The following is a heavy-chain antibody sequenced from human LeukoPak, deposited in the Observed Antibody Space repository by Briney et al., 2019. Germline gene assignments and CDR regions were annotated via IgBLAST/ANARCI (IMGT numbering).Heavy chain of an antibody. V-gene: IGHV3-48*03. Sequence: QPGGSLRLSCAASGFTFSIYEMNWVRQAPGKGLEWVSYISSSGTTIYYADSVKGRFTISRDNAKNSLYLQMNSLRAEDTAVFYCARETDSTLFDYWGQGTLVTVSS. CDR3: ARETDSTLFDY. D-gene: IGHD2-2*01. J-gene: IGHJ4*02. CDR2: ISSSGTTI. CDR1: GFTFSIYE.